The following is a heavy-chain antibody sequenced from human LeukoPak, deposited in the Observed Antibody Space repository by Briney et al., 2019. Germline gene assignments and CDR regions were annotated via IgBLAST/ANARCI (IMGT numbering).Heavy chain of an antibody. Sequence: SETLSLTCTVSGGSISSYYWSWIRQPPGKGLEWIGYIYYSGSTNYNPSLKSRVTISVDTSKNQFSLKLSSVTAADTAVYYCARDVGGCSSTSCYLWGAFDIWGQGTMVTVSS. V-gene: IGHV4-59*01. CDR2: IYYSGST. CDR3: ARDVGGCSSTSCYLWGAFDI. J-gene: IGHJ3*02. D-gene: IGHD2-2*01. CDR1: GGSISSYY.